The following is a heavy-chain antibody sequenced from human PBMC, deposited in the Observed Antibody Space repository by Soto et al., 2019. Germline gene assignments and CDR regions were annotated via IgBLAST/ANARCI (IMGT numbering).Heavy chain of an antibody. J-gene: IGHJ4*02. CDR1: GFTFRSYA. CDR2: ISGSGGST. V-gene: IGHV3-23*01. CDR3: AKDKGWSARIKYVDY. Sequence: GGSLRLSCAASGFTFRSYAMSWVRQAPGKGLEWVSAISGSGGSTYYADSVKGRFTISRDNSKNTLYLQMNSLRAEDTAVYYCAKDKGWSARIKYVDYWGQGTLVTVSS. D-gene: IGHD2-15*01.